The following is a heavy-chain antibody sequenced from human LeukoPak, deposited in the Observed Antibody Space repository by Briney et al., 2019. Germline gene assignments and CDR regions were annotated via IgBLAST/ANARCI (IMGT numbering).Heavy chain of an antibody. J-gene: IGHJ4*02. CDR3: ARAIVDYDFWSGPFDY. D-gene: IGHD3-3*01. CDR2: IYSGGST. V-gene: IGHV3-66*02. CDR1: GFTVSSNY. Sequence: GGSLRLSCAASGFTVSSNYMSWVRQAPGKGLEWVSVIYSGGSTYYADSVKGRFTISRDNSKNTLYLQMNSLTAEDTAVYYCARAIVDYDFWSGPFDYWGQRTLATVSS.